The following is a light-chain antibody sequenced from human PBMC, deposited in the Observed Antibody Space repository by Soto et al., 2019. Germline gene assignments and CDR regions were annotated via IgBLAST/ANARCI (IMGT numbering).Light chain of an antibody. Sequence: EIVMTQSPATLSVSPGERATLSCRASQNVNSNLAWYQQKPAQAPRLLIYDPSTRATAIPARFSGSGSGTDFTLTISSLQSEDFAVYYCQQYNNWPLTFVGGTKVEIK. CDR1: QNVNSN. V-gene: IGKV3-15*01. J-gene: IGKJ4*01. CDR2: DPS. CDR3: QQYNNWPLT.